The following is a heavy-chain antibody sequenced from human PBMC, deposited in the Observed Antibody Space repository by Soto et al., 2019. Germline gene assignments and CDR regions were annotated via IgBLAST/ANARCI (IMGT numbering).Heavy chain of an antibody. CDR3: AGSRSRRVIVDY. CDR2: MFYSGGT. D-gene: IGHD2-15*01. CDR1: GTSLRIYS. V-gene: IGHV4-59*13. Sequence: SETLSLTCTVSGTSLRIYSWTWVRQPPGKGLEWIGDMFYSGGTNYSPSLKSRINMSLDTSKNQFSLRLSSVAAADTAVYFCAGSRSRRVIVDYWGQGALVTVSS. J-gene: IGHJ4*02.